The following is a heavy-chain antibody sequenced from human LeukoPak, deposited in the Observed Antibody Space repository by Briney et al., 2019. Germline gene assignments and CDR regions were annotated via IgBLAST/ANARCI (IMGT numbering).Heavy chain of an antibody. CDR1: GYTFTDYF. Sequence: ASVKVSCKASGYTFTDYFMNWVRQAPGQGLEWMGWINPKSGGTVYAQKFQGRVTMTRDTSSSTAYMELSRLRFDDTVVYYCARGPRITIFGVMMANDAFDIWGQGTMVTVSS. CDR3: ARGPRITIFGVMMANDAFDI. D-gene: IGHD3-3*01. V-gene: IGHV1-2*02. CDR2: INPKSGGT. J-gene: IGHJ3*02.